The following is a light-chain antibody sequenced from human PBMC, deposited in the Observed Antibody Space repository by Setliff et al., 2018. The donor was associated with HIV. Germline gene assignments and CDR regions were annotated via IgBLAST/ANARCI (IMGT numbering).Light chain of an antibody. CDR2: GVS. CDR3: CSYAGSTTFV. CDR1: SSDVGSYNL. V-gene: IGLV2-23*02. Sequence: QSALAQPASVSGSPGQSIAISCTGTSSDVGSYNLVSWFQQHPGKAPKLMIYGVSERPSGVSDRFSGSKSGITASLTISGLQAEDEAYYYCCSYAGSTTFVFGTGTKVTVL. J-gene: IGLJ1*01.